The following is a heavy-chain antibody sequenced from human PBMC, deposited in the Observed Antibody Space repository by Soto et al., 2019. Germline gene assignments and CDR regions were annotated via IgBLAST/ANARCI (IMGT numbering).Heavy chain of an antibody. CDR3: AKDLGSGKPYYYYAMDV. V-gene: IGHV3-15*01. J-gene: IGHJ6*02. CDR2: IKSKTDGGTT. CDR1: GFTFSNAW. Sequence: GGSLRLSCAASGFTFSNAWMSWVRQAPGKGLEWVGRIKSKTDGGTTDYAAPVKGRFTISRDDSKNTLYLQMSSLRAEDTALYYCAKDLGSGKPYYYYAMDVWGQGTTVTVSS. D-gene: IGHD3-10*01.